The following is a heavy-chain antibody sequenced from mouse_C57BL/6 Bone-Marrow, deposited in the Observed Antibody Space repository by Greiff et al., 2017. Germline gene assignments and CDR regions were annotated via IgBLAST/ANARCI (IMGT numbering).Heavy chain of an antibody. V-gene: IGHV1-81*01. D-gene: IGHD1-1*01. CDR3: ARRGYYYGSSYVGFAY. CDR1: GYTFTSYG. J-gene: IGHJ3*01. Sequence: QVQLQQSGAELARPGASVKLSCKASGYTFTSYGISWVKQRTGQGLEWIGEIYPRSGNTYYNEKFKGKATLTADKSSSTAYMELRSLTSEDSAVYFCARRGYYYGSSYVGFAYWGQGTLVTVSA. CDR2: IYPRSGNT.